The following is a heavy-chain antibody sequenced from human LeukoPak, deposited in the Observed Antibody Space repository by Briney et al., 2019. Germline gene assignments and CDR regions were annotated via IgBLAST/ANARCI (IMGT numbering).Heavy chain of an antibody. J-gene: IGHJ3*01. CDR3: AQGDSYYDFLLSV. CDR1: GFSFRSYA. D-gene: IGHD3-3*01. CDR2: ISGSGAKT. V-gene: IGHV3-23*01. Sequence: GGSLRLSCEASGFSFRSYAMTWVRQAPGKGLEWVSAISGSGAKTFYADSVKGRFTISRDNSRNTLYLQMNSLRAEDTAIYYCAQGDSYYDFLLSVWGQGTMVTVSS.